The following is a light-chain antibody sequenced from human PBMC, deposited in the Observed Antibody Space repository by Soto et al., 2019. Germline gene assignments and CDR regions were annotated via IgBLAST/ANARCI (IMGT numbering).Light chain of an antibody. Sequence: EIVMTQSPATLSVSPGETACLSCRAIQSAGNFLAWYQQKPGQAPRLLIYGTSSRATGIPDRFSGSGSGTDFTLTISRLEPEDFAVFYCQQYVSSITFGQGTKVDIK. V-gene: IGKV3-20*01. CDR2: GTS. J-gene: IGKJ1*01. CDR3: QQYVSSIT. CDR1: QSAGNF.